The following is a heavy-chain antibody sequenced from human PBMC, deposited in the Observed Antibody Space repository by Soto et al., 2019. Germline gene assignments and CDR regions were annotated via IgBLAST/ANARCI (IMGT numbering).Heavy chain of an antibody. D-gene: IGHD6-13*01. J-gene: IGHJ5*02. CDR2: INHSGST. V-gene: IGHV4-34*01. CDR3: ARGRYSRGQAPRGGWFDP. CDR1: GGSFSGYY. Sequence: QVQLQQWGAGLLKPSETLSLTCAVYGGSFSGYYWSWIRQPPGKGLEWIGEINHSGSTNYNPSLKTGVTIEVDTSKNHFSPTRSSVTAADTAVYYCARGRYSRGQAPRGGWFDPWGQGTLVTVSS.